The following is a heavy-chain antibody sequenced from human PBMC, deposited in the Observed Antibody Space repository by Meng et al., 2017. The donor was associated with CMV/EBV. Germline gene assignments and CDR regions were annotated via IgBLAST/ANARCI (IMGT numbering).Heavy chain of an antibody. J-gene: IGHJ4*02. Sequence: GESLKISCAASGFTVSSNYMSWVRQAPGKGLEWVSVIYSGGSTYHADSVKGRFTISRDNSKNTLYLQMNSLRAEDTAVYYCARVSASSGCYGYWGQGTLVTVSS. CDR2: IYSGGST. D-gene: IGHD6-19*01. CDR3: ARVSASSGCYGY. CDR1: GFTVSSNY. V-gene: IGHV3-53*01.